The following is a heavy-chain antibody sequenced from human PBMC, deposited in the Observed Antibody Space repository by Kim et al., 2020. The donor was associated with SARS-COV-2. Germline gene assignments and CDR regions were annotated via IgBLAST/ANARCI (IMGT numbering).Heavy chain of an antibody. CDR3: ANYNSYYYYGMDV. V-gene: IGHV1-69*13. CDR1: GCTFSSYA. CDR2: IIPIFGTA. D-gene: IGHD1-7*01. Sequence: SVKVSCKASGCTFSSYAISWVRQAPGQGLEWMGGIIPIFGTANYAQKFQGRVTITADESTSTAYMELSSLRSEDTAVYYCANYNSYYYYGMDVWGQGTTVTVSS. J-gene: IGHJ6*02.